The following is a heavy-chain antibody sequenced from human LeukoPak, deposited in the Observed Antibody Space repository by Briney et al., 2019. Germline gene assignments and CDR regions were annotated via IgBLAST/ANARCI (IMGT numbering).Heavy chain of an antibody. CDR2: INWDGGST. D-gene: IGHD6-19*01. J-gene: IGHJ3*02. Sequence: GGSLRLSCAASGFTFDDYTMHWVRQAPGKGLEWVSLINWDGGSTYYADSVKGRFTISRDNSKNSLYLQMNSLRTEDTALYYCAKDVEGYSSGWSNAFDIWGQGTMVTVSS. CDR3: AKDVEGYSSGWSNAFDI. V-gene: IGHV3-43*01. CDR1: GFTFDDYT.